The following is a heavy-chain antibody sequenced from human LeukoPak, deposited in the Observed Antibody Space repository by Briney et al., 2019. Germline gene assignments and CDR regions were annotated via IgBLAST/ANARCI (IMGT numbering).Heavy chain of an antibody. J-gene: IGHJ3*02. D-gene: IGHD6-19*01. V-gene: IGHV3-53*01. CDR1: GFTVSSNC. CDR3: ARDSSGWHGFDI. Sequence: GGSLRLSCAASGFTVSSNCMSWVRQASGKGLEWVSVIYSGNSTYYADSVKGRFTVSRDNPKNTLYLQMNSLRAEDTAVYYCARDSSGWHGFDIWGQGTMVTVFS. CDR2: IYSGNST.